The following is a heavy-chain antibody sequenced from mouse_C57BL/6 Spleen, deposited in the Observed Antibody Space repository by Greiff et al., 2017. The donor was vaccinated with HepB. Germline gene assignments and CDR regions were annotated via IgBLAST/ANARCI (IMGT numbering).Heavy chain of an antibody. V-gene: IGHV5-17*01. CDR2: ISSGSSTI. J-gene: IGHJ2*01. CDR3: ARQGIYYYGSSLDY. Sequence: EVKLMESGGGLVKPGGSLKLSCAASGFTFSDYGMHWVRQAPEKGLEWVAYISSGSSTIYYADTVKGRFTISRDNAKNTLFLQMTSLRSEDTAMYYCARQGIYYYGSSLDYWGQGTTLTVSS. CDR1: GFTFSDYG. D-gene: IGHD1-1*01.